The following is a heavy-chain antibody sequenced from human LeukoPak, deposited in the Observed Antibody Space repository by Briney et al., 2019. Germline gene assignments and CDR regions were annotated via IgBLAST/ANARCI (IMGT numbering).Heavy chain of an antibody. Sequence: GRSLRLSCAASGYTFRSYGMHWVRQAPGKGLEWVAAIWYDGSKEYYADSVKGRFTISRDDSKSTLYLQMNSLRDEDTAVYYCARDPCNARSCPPWDWGQGTQVIVSS. CDR1: GYTFRSYG. D-gene: IGHD2/OR15-2a*01. CDR2: IWYDGSKE. J-gene: IGHJ4*02. V-gene: IGHV3-33*01. CDR3: ARDPCNARSCPPWD.